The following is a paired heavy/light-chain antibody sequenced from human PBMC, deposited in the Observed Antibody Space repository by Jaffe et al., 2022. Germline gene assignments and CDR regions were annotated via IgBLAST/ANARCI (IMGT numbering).Heavy chain of an antibody. J-gene: IGHJ4*02. CDR1: GGSFSGYY. CDR2: INHSGST. V-gene: IGHV4-34*01. D-gene: IGHD3-9*01. CDR3: ARKGTELRYFDWLSYYFDY. Sequence: QVQLQQWGAGLLKPSETLSLTCAVYGGSFSGYYWSWIRQPPGKGLEWIGEINHSGSTNYNPSLKSRVTISVDTSKNQFSLKLSSVTAADTAVYYCARKGTELRYFDWLSYYFDYWGQGTLVTVSS.
Light chain of an antibody. CDR2: AAS. V-gene: IGKV1-39*01. Sequence: DIQMTQSPSSLSASVGDRVTITCRASQSISSYLNWYQQKPGKAPKLLIYAASSLQSGVPSRFSGSGSGTDFTLTISSLQPEDFATYYCQQSYSTLPLTFGPGTKVDIK. J-gene: IGKJ3*01. CDR3: QQSYSTLPLT. CDR1: QSISSY.